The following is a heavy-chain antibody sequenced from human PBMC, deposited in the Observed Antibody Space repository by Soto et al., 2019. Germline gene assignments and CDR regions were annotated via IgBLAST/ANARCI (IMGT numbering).Heavy chain of an antibody. CDR3: AHGEFAGVRGVIRWFDP. D-gene: IGHD3-10*01. CDR1: GFSLSTTGVG. CDR2: IYWDDDK. V-gene: IGHV2-5*02. J-gene: IGHJ5*02. Sequence: HITLRESGPTLVHPTQTLTLTCTFSGFSLSTTGVGVGWFRQPPGRALEWLALIYWDDDKRYSPSLKNRLTITKETTKNPVVLTMTNMDPVDTATYYCAHGEFAGVRGVIRWFDPWGQGTLVTVSS.